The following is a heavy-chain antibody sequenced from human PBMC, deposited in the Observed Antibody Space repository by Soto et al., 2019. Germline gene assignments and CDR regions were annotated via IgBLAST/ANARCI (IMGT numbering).Heavy chain of an antibody. D-gene: IGHD6-13*01. V-gene: IGHV3-48*01. Sequence: QAPGKGLEWVSYISSSSSTIYYADSVKDRFTISRDNAKNSLYLQMNSLRAEDTAVYYCARHPERIAEIGWFDPWGQGTLVTVSS. J-gene: IGHJ5*02. CDR2: ISSSSSTI. CDR3: ARHPERIAEIGWFDP.